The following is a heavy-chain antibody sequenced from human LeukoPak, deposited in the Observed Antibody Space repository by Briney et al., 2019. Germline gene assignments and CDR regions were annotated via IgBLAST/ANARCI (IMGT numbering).Heavy chain of an antibody. CDR1: GFTFSSYF. CDR3: AKVPPHDDSGYSNPY. CDR2: ISGSGADT. Sequence: GGSLRLSCAASGFTFSSYFMTWVRQAPGKGLEWVSGISGSGADTLCAGSVRGQFTISRDNSKNTLYLQMNSLRAEDTAVYYCAKVPPHDDSGYSNPYWGQGTLVTVSS. D-gene: IGHD3-22*01. V-gene: IGHV3-23*01. J-gene: IGHJ4*02.